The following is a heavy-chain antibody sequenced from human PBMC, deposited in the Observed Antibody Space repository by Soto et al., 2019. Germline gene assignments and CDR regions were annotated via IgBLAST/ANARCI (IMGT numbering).Heavy chain of an antibody. J-gene: IGHJ4*02. CDR1: GFSLSTSGVG. Sequence: QITLKESGPTLVKPTQTLTLTCTFSGFSLSTSGVGVGWIRQPPVKALEWLAVIYWDDSYHYSPSLRSRLTITKDTSKNQVVLTMTNMDPVDTATYYCAHKGYGDYPLDYWGQGTLVTVSS. CDR2: IYWDDSY. D-gene: IGHD4-17*01. CDR3: AHKGYGDYPLDY. V-gene: IGHV2-5*02.